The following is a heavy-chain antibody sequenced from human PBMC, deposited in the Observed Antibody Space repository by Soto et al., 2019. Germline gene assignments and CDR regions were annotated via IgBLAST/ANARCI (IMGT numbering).Heavy chain of an antibody. J-gene: IGHJ4*02. CDR3: ARGPPGSSNY. Sequence: SETLSLTCAVYGGSFSGYYWSWIRQPPGKGLEWIGEINHSGSTNYNPSLKSRVTISVDTSKNQFSPKLSSVTAADTAVYYCARGPPGSSNYWGQGTLVTVSS. CDR2: INHSGST. CDR1: GGSFSGYY. V-gene: IGHV4-34*01.